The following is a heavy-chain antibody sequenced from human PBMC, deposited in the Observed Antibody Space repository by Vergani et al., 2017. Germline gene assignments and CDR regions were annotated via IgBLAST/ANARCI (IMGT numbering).Heavy chain of an antibody. CDR2: ISGHGDRT. D-gene: IGHD3-10*01. CDR1: GFTFSNSA. Sequence: EVQVLESGGDVVQPGGSLRLSCVASGFTFSNSAMSWVRQTSGKGLEWVSAISGHGDRTYYADSVKGRFTISRDNSKNMLFLQMNNLRTEDTAIYYCAKQYFVSGNYLFDYWGQGTLVTVSS. V-gene: IGHV3-23*01. J-gene: IGHJ4*02. CDR3: AKQYFVSGNYLFDY.